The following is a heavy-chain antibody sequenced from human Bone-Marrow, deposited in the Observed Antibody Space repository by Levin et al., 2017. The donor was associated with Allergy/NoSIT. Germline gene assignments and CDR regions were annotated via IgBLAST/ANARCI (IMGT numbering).Heavy chain of an antibody. CDR1: GFTFTHYA. CDR3: AKDLEEKTYFDGGTYYSPFDY. D-gene: IGHD3-22*01. V-gene: IGHV3-23*01. J-gene: IGHJ4*02. CDR2: MSGSGGLT. Sequence: RGESLKISCAASGFTFTHYAMSWVRQAPGKGLEWVSAMSGSGGLTFYADSVKGRFTISRDNSRNTLYLQMNSLRAEDTALYYCAKDLEEKTYFDGGTYYSPFDYWGQGTLVTVSS.